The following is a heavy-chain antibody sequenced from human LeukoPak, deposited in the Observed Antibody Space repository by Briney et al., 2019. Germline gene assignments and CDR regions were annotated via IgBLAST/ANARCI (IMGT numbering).Heavy chain of an antibody. J-gene: IGHJ4*02. CDR3: ARDPSTVVTPVSYFDY. Sequence: ASVKVSCKASGYTFTSYGISWVRQAPGQGLEWMGWINPNSGGTNYAQKFQGRVTMTRDTSISTAYMELSRLRSDDTAVYYCARDPSTVVTPVSYFDYWGQGTLVTVSS. D-gene: IGHD4-23*01. V-gene: IGHV1-2*02. CDR1: GYTFTSYG. CDR2: INPNSGGT.